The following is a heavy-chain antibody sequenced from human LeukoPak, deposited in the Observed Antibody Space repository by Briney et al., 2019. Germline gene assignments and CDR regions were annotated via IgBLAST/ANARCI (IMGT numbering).Heavy chain of an antibody. J-gene: IGHJ3*02. CDR3: ARGFYYGSGITDQTVRSDAFDI. Sequence: PGGSLRLSCAASGFTVSSNYMSWVRQAPGKGLEWVSVFYSGGRTYYSESVKGRLTISRDNSKNTLYLQMNRLRAEDTAVYYCARGFYYGSGITDQTVRSDAFDIWGQGTMVTVSS. D-gene: IGHD3-10*01. CDR2: FYSGGRT. CDR1: GFTVSSNY. V-gene: IGHV3-53*01.